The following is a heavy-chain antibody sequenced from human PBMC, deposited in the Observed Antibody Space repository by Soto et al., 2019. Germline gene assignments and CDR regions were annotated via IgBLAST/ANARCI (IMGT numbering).Heavy chain of an antibody. D-gene: IGHD4-4*01. CDR3: ASYSNQPVNYGMDV. J-gene: IGHJ6*02. CDR1: GGSISSSNW. Sequence: PSETLSLTCAVSGGSISSSNWWSWVRQPPGKGLERIGEIYHSGSTNYNPSPKSRVTISVDKSKNQFSLKLSSVTAADTAVYYCASYSNQPVNYGMDVWGQGTTVTVSS. CDR2: IYHSGST. V-gene: IGHV4-4*02.